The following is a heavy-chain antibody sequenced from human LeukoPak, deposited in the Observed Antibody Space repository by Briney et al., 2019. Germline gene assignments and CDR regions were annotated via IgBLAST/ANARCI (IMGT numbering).Heavy chain of an antibody. CDR2: INPSGGST. CDR3: ARADCSSTSCFLFDY. Sequence: GASVKVSCKASGYTFTSYYMHWVRQAPGQGPEWMGIINPSGGSTSYAQKFQGRVTMTRDTSTSTVYMELSSLRSEDTAVYYCARADCSSTSCFLFDYWGQGTLVTVSS. CDR1: GYTFTSYY. D-gene: IGHD2-2*01. J-gene: IGHJ4*02. V-gene: IGHV1-46*01.